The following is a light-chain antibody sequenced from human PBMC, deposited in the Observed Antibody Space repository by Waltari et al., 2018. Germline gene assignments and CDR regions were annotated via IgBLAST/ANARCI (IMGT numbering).Light chain of an antibody. Sequence: AIRMTQSPSSLSASTGDRVTITCRASQGISSYLAWYQHKPGKAPKLLIYAASTLQSGVPSRFSGSGSGTDFTLTISCLQSEDFATYYCQQYYSYPSLTFGGGTKVEIK. CDR2: AAS. J-gene: IGKJ4*01. CDR3: QQYYSYPSLT. V-gene: IGKV1-8*01. CDR1: QGISSY.